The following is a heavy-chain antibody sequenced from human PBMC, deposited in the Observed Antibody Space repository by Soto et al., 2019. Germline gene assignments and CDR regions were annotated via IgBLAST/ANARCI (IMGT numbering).Heavy chain of an antibody. J-gene: IGHJ6*02. D-gene: IGHD5-18*01. Sequence: AALKGSCNASGYTFTSYGISWVRQAPGQGLEWMGWISAYNGNTNYAQKLQGRVTMTTDTSTSTAYMELRSLRSDDTAVYYCARSTADTAPAYYYYGMDVWGQGTTVTVSS. V-gene: IGHV1-18*04. CDR1: GYTFTSYG. CDR2: ISAYNGNT. CDR3: ARSTADTAPAYYYYGMDV.